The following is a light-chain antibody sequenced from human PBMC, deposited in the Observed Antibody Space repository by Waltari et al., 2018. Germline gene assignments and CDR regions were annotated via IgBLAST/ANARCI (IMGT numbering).Light chain of an antibody. CDR3: QAWDSSTVV. Sequence: SYELTHPPSVSVSPGQTASITCFGDKLGDNYACWYQQKPGQSPVLVMYQDSKRPSGIPERFSGSNSGNTATLTISGTQAMDEADYYCQAWDSSTVVFGGGTKLTVL. V-gene: IGLV3-1*01. CDR2: QDS. CDR1: KLGDNY. J-gene: IGLJ2*01.